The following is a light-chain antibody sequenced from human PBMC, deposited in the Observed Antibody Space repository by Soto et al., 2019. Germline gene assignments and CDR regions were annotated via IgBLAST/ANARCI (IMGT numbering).Light chain of an antibody. Sequence: EIGLTQSRGTVSLSPRERATLSCRASQSVNNYLAWYQQKPGQAPRLLIYDTSNRATGIPARFSGSGSGTDFTLTISSIEPEDFAVYYCQHRSDWLFGPGTKVDIK. V-gene: IGKV3-11*01. CDR1: QSVNNY. CDR3: QHRSDWL. CDR2: DTS. J-gene: IGKJ3*01.